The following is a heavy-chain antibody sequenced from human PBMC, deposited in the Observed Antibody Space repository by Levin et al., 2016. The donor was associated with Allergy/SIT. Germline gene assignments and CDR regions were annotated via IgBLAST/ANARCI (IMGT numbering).Heavy chain of an antibody. CDR3: ARSGIAAAEPFDY. D-gene: IGHD6-13*01. Sequence: VRQAPGKGLEWVSVIYSGGSTYYADSVKGRFTISRDNSKNTLYLQMNSLRAEDTAVYYCARSGIAAAEPFDYWGQGTLVTVSS. V-gene: IGHV3-53*01. J-gene: IGHJ4*02. CDR2: IYSGGST.